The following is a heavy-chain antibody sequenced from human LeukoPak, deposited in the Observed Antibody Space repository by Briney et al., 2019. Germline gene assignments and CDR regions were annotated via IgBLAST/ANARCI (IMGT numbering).Heavy chain of an antibody. J-gene: IGHJ4*02. CDR2: IYPGDSDT. D-gene: IGHD6-13*01. Sequence: GESLKISCKGSGYSFTSYWIVWVRQMPGKGLEWMGIIYPGDSDTRYSPSFQGQVTISADKSISTAYLQWSSLKASDTAMYDCARVPPYYSSSWYYIDYCGQGTLVTVSS. CDR1: GYSFTSYW. V-gene: IGHV5-51*01. CDR3: ARVPPYYSSSWYYIDY.